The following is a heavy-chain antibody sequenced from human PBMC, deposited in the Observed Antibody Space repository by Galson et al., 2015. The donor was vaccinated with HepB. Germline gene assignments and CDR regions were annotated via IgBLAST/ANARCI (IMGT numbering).Heavy chain of an antibody. J-gene: IGHJ4*02. CDR2: IWYDGSNK. D-gene: IGHD5-18*01. CDR3: ARDGYSYESDY. V-gene: IGHV3-33*01. Sequence: SLRLSCAASGFTFSSYGMHWVRQAPGKGLEWVAVIWYDGSNKYYADSVKGRFTISRDNSKNTLYLQMNSLRAEDTAVYYCARDGYSYESDYWGQGTLVTVSS. CDR1: GFTFSSYG.